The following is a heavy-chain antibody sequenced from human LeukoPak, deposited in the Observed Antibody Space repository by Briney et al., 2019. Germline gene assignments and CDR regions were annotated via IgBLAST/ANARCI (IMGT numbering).Heavy chain of an antibody. J-gene: IGHJ4*02. CDR1: EFTLSTYW. CDR2: IKQDGSQK. V-gene: IGHV3-7*01. CDR3: ASGLGWLVDN. Sequence: PGGSLRLSCAASEFTLSTYWMSWVRQAPGKGLEWVANIKQDGSQKYYVDSMKGRFTISRDNAKNSLYLQMNSLRAEDTAVYYCASGLGWLVDNWGQGTLVTVSS. D-gene: IGHD6-19*01.